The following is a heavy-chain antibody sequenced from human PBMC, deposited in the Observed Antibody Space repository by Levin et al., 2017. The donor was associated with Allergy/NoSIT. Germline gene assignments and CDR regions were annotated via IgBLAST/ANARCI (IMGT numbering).Heavy chain of an antibody. D-gene: IGHD6-19*01. Sequence: GGSLRLSCAASGFTFSKSWMIWVRQAPGKELEWVANINEAGTETHYVDSVKGRFTISRDNAKNSLFLQMDSLRVEDTAAFYCARGHGIGWPYYFDYWGQAILVTVSS. CDR1: GFTFSKSW. V-gene: IGHV3-7*04. J-gene: IGHJ4*02. CDR3: ARGHGIGWPYYFDY. CDR2: INEAGTET.